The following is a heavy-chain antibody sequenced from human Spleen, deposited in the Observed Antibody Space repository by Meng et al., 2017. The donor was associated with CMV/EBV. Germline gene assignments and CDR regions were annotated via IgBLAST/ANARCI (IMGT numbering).Heavy chain of an antibody. D-gene: IGHD3-22*01. CDR3: ARDYYDSGAYYYTEEYYHGLDV. J-gene: IGHJ6*02. CDR2: TYYRSKWYD. V-gene: IGHV6-1*01. Sequence: WNWIRQAPSRGLEWLGRTYYRSKWYDDYAMAVKSRITINPDTSKNQFSLQLNSVTPEDTAVYYCARDYYDSGAYYYTEEYYHGLDVWGQGTTVTVSS.